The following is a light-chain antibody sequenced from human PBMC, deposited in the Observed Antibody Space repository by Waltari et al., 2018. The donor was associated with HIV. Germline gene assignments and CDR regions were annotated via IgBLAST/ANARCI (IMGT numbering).Light chain of an antibody. J-gene: IGKJ4*01. Sequence: EIVLTQSPATLSLSPGQRATLSRRASQSIYVHLGWYQHKPSQPPRLLVYASSKRVTASPARFSGSGSGANFTLTSSSLEPEDFAVYYCQHRSSWPPTFGGGTRIEI. CDR2: ASS. CDR1: QSIYVH. V-gene: IGKV3-11*01. CDR3: QHRSSWPPT.